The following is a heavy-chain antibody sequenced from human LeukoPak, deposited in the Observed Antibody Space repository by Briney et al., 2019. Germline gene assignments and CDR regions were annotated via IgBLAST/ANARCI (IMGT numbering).Heavy chain of an antibody. CDR3: AKDDYDFLSAYQIDL. Sequence: PGGSLRLSCAASGFTFSNYAMTWVRQAPGKGLEWVSAISGSDGSTYYSDSVTGRFTISRDNSKNTLYLQMTSLRPDDTAVYYCAKDDYDFLSAYQIDLWGQGTLVTVSS. D-gene: IGHD3-3*01. V-gene: IGHV3-23*01. J-gene: IGHJ5*02. CDR2: ISGSDGST. CDR1: GFTFSNYA.